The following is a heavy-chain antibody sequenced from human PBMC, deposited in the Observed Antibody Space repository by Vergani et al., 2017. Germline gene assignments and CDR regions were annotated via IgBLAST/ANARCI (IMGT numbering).Heavy chain of an antibody. Sequence: EVQLVETGGGLIRPGESLRLSCAVSGFLVNSNYMSWVRQAPGKGLEWLSIIYSDGRTFYADSVKGRVTVSRDISKNTMSLQVNSLRAEDTATYYCARVWDVARNYYYYMDVWCTGTTVTVSS. CDR1: GFLVNSNY. CDR2: IYSDGRT. J-gene: IGHJ6*03. V-gene: IGHV3-53*02. CDR3: ARVWDVARNYYYYMDV. D-gene: IGHD3-16*01.